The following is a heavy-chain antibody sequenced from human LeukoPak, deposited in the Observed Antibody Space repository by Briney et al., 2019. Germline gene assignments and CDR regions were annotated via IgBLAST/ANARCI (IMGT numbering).Heavy chain of an antibody. CDR3: ARLRGYSYGLDY. D-gene: IGHD5-18*01. CDR1: GFAFSSYA. J-gene: IGHJ4*02. CDR2: ISSNGGST. Sequence: GGSLRLSCGASGFAFSSYAMHWVRQAPGKGLEYVSAISSNGGSTYYANSVKGRFTISRDTAKNSLYLQMNSLRAEDTAVYYCARLRGYSYGLDYWGQGILVTVSS. V-gene: IGHV3-64*01.